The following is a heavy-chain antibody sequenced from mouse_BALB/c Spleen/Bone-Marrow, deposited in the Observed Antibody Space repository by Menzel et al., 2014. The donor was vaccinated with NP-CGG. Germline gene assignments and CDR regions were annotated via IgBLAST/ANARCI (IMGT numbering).Heavy chain of an antibody. J-gene: IGHJ2*03. CDR2: INPSTGYT. V-gene: IGHV1-7*01. CDR1: GYTFTNYW. Sequence: VKLMEPGAELVKPGASVKMSCKASGYTFTNYWMHWVKQRPGQGLEWIGYINPSTGYTEYNQKFKDKATLTADKSSSTAYMQLSSLTSEHCALYYCARNYYYGSDYWGQGTGLTVS. D-gene: IGHD1-1*01. CDR3: ARNYYYGSDY.